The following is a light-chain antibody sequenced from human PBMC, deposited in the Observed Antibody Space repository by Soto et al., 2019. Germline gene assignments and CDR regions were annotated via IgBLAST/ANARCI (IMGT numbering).Light chain of an antibody. CDR3: AAWDDSLNGVV. CDR1: SSNIGNNA. J-gene: IGLJ2*01. Sequence: QSVLTQPPSVSEAPRQRVTISCSGGSSNIGNNAVNWYQQLPGKAPKLLIYYDDLLPSGVSDRFSGSKSGTSASLAISGLQYEDEADYYCAAWDDSLNGVVFGGGTKVTVL. CDR2: YDD. V-gene: IGLV1-36*01.